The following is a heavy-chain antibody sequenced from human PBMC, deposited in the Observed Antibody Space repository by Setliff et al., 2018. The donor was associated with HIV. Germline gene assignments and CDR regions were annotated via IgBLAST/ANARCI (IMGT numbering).Heavy chain of an antibody. CDR3: SRSRGIIVVTPGY. D-gene: IGHD3-22*01. CDR1: GYTFNSYG. CDR2: INTVTGNP. Sequence: GASVKVSCKASGYTFNSYGINWVRQAPGQGLEWMGWINTVTGNPTYAQGFTGRFVFSLDTSVSTAYLQISSLKAEDIAVYYCSRSRGIIVVTPGYWGQGTLVTVSS. J-gene: IGHJ4*02. V-gene: IGHV7-4-1*02.